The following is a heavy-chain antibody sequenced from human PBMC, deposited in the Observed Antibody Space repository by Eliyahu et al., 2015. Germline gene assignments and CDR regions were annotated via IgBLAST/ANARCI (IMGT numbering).Heavy chain of an antibody. V-gene: IGHV1-69*01. J-gene: IGHJ6*02. CDR1: GGTFSSHA. CDR2: IIPMYGST. CDR3: AREIYYYDSSEGMDV. Sequence: QVQLVQSGAEVKKPGSSVKVSCKASGGTFSSHAINWVRQAPGQGPEWMGGIIPMYGSTDYAQEFQGRVTFTADAHTSTAYMELRSLRAEDTAVYYCAREIYYYDSSEGMDVWGQGTTVTVSS. D-gene: IGHD3-22*01.